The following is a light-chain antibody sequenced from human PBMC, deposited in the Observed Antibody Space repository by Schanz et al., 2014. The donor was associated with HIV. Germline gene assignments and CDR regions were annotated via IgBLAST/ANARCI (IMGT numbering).Light chain of an antibody. Sequence: DIQMTQSPSSLSASVGDRVTITCRASQSISSYLNWYQQKPGKAPKLLIYAASSLQSGVPPRFSGSGSGTDFTLTISSLQPEDFAVYYCQQRSNWPPIFTFGPGTKVDIK. J-gene: IGKJ3*01. CDR3: QQRSNWPPIFT. CDR2: AAS. V-gene: IGKV1-39*01. CDR1: QSISSY.